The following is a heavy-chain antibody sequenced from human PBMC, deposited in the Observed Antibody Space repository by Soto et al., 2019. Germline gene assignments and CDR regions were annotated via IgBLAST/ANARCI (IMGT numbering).Heavy chain of an antibody. Sequence: TLSLTCAVSGGSISSGGYSWSWIRQPPGKGLEWIGYIYYSGSTDYNPSLKSRVTISVDTSKNQFSLKLSSVTAADTAVYYCARRYGGTFDYWGQGTLVTVSS. CDR1: GGSISSGGYS. D-gene: IGHD2-15*01. CDR2: IYYSGST. CDR3: ARRYGGTFDY. V-gene: IGHV4-30-4*07. J-gene: IGHJ4*02.